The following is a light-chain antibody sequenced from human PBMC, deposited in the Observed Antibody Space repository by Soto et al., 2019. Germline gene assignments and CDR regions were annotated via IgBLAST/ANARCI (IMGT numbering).Light chain of an antibody. Sequence: QSVLTQPPSASGTPGQRVTISCSGSSSNIGSNYVYWYQQLPGTAPKLLIYSNNQRPSGVPDRFSGSKSGTSASLAISGLRSEDEADYYCATWDESLRAWVFGGGTKLTVL. J-gene: IGLJ3*02. CDR1: SSNIGSNY. V-gene: IGLV1-47*02. CDR3: ATWDESLRAWV. CDR2: SNN.